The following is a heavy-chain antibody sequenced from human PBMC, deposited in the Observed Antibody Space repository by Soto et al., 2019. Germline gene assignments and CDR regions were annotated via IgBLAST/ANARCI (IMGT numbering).Heavy chain of an antibody. CDR2: IVSNGAST. V-gene: IGHV3-64D*06. D-gene: IGHD3-16*01. CDR1: GFTFSQSA. J-gene: IGHJ5*01. CDR3: VRGGGAYAGSSLWFDY. Sequence: AXGSLRLSCSAAGFTFSQSAMHWVRQAPGKGLEYVAAIVSNGASTCYPGSVKGRFIISRDNSKNALFLQMNTLRPDYTAVYYCVRGGGAYAGSSLWFDYWGQGPLVTVSS.